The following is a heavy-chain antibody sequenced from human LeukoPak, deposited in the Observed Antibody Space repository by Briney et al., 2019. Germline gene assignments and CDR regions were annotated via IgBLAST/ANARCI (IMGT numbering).Heavy chain of an antibody. J-gene: IGHJ4*02. CDR2: IKQDGSSI. V-gene: IGHV3-7*01. Sequence: GGSLRLSCAASGYTFSNHWMSWVRQATGKGLQWVANIKQDGSSIYYVGSVRGRFTISRDNARNSLYLQMNSLRAEDTAVYYCVRDVDYWGQGTLVTVSS. CDR3: VRDVDY. CDR1: GYTFSNHW.